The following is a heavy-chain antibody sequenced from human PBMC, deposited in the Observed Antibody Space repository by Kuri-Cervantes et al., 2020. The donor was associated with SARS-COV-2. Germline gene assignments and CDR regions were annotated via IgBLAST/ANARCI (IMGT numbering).Heavy chain of an antibody. Sequence: GGSLRLSCAASGFTFSSYAMSWVRQAPGKGLEWVSAISGSGGSTYYADSVKGRFTISRDNSKNTLYLQMNSLRAEDTAVYYCAKILTPGYCSGGSCYLGDYRGQGTLVTVSS. V-gene: IGHV3-23*01. CDR2: ISGSGGST. J-gene: IGHJ4*02. CDR3: AKILTPGYCSGGSCYLGDY. D-gene: IGHD2-15*01. CDR1: GFTFSSYA.